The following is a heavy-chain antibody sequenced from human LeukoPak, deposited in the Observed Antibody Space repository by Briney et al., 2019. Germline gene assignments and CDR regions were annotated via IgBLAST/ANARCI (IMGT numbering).Heavy chain of an antibody. Sequence: SVKVSCNASGGTFSSYAISWVRQAPGQGLEWMGGIIPIFGTANYAQKFQGRVTITADESTSTAYMELSGLRSEDTAVYYCAREGDCSSTSCPPYNWFDPWGQGTQVTVSS. D-gene: IGHD2-2*01. V-gene: IGHV1-69*01. CDR2: IIPIFGTA. CDR3: AREGDCSSTSCPPYNWFDP. CDR1: GGTFSSYA. J-gene: IGHJ5*02.